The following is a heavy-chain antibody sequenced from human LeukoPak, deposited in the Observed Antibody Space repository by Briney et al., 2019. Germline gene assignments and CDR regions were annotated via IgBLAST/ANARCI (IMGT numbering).Heavy chain of an antibody. CDR1: GFSFGDYA. J-gene: IGHJ6*02. CDR2: INSDGSIT. Sequence: GGSLRLSCTGSGFSFGDYAMAWFRQAPGKGLVWVSHINSDGSITSYADSVKGRFTISRDNAKNTLYLQMNSLRAEDTAVYYCARDAVDTANAVWGQGTTVTVSS. D-gene: IGHD5-18*01. V-gene: IGHV3-74*01. CDR3: ARDAVDTANAV.